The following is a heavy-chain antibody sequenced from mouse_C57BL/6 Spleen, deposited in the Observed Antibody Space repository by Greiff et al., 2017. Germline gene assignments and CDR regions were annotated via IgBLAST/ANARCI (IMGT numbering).Heavy chain of an antibody. J-gene: IGHJ4*01. CDR1: GFTFSSYA. Sequence: EVHLVESGGGLVKPGGSLKLSCAASGFTFSSYAMSWVRQTPEKRLEWVATISDGGSYTYYPDNVKGRFTISRDNAKNNLYLQMSHLKSEDTAMYYCARDEGSTVVDYYAMDYWGQGTSVTVSS. CDR2: ISDGGSYT. D-gene: IGHD1-1*01. CDR3: ARDEGSTVVDYYAMDY. V-gene: IGHV5-4*01.